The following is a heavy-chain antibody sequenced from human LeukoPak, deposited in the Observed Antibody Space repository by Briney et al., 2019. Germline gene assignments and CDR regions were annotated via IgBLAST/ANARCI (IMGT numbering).Heavy chain of an antibody. Sequence: GGSLRLSCAASGFTFSSYVMHWVRQAPGKGLEWVAFIRYDGSKKYYSDSVKGRFTITRDNSKNTLYLQMNSLRPEDTAVYYCARVRYYYGSGSYYVPGYYYMDVWGKGTTVTVSS. CDR3: ARVRYYYGSGSYYVPGYYYMDV. D-gene: IGHD3-10*01. CDR1: GFTFSSYV. V-gene: IGHV3-30*02. J-gene: IGHJ6*03. CDR2: IRYDGSKK.